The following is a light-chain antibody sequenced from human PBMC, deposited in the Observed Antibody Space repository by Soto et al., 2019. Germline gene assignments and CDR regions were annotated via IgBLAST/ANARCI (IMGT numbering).Light chain of an antibody. Sequence: DIVMTQSPDSLAVSLGERATINCKSSQSVLYSSNNKNYLGWYQQKVGQPPKLLIYWASTRESGVPDRFSGSGSGTDFTLTISSRQAEDVAVYYCQQYYSKPLTFGGGTKVEIK. J-gene: IGKJ4*01. CDR2: WAS. CDR3: QQYYSKPLT. V-gene: IGKV4-1*01. CDR1: QSVLYSSNNKNY.